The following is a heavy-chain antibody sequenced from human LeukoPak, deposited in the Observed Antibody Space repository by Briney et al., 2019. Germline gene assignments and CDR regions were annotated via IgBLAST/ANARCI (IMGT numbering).Heavy chain of an antibody. CDR3: ARVGWGIAARPVDY. D-gene: IGHD6-6*01. CDR1: GGSISSSSYY. Sequence: SETLSLTCTVSGGSISSSSYYWSWIRQPPGKGLEWIGEINHSGSTNYNPSLKSRVTISVDTSKNQFSLKLSSVTAADTAVYYCARVGWGIAARPVDYWGQGTLVTVSS. J-gene: IGHJ4*02. CDR2: INHSGST. V-gene: IGHV4-39*07.